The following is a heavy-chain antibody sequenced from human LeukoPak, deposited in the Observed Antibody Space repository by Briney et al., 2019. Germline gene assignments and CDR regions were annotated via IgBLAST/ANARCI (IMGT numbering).Heavy chain of an antibody. V-gene: IGHV4-59*01. J-gene: IGHJ6*02. CDR3: ARAGYSNLYYYYYGMDV. Sequence: SETLSLTCTVSGGSISSYYWSWIRQPPGKGLEWIGYIYCSGSTNYNPSLKSRVTISVDTSKNQFSLKLSSVTAADTAVYYCARAGYSNLYYYYYGMDVWGQGTTVTVSS. CDR2: IYCSGST. CDR1: GGSISSYY. D-gene: IGHD4-11*01.